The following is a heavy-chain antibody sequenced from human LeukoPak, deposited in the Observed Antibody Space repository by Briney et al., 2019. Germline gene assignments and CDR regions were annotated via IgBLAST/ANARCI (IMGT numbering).Heavy chain of an antibody. CDR2: INTNTGNP. J-gene: IGHJ4*02. V-gene: IGHV7-4-1*02. CDR1: GYTFTSYA. Sequence: ASVKVSCKASGYTFTSYAMNWVRQAPGQGLEWMGWINTNTGNPTYAQGFTGRFVFSLDTSVSTAYLQISSLKAEDTAVYYCARRGYSYGYPTSFSTFFDYWGQGTLVTVSS. D-gene: IGHD5-18*01. CDR3: ARRGYSYGYPTSFSTFFDY.